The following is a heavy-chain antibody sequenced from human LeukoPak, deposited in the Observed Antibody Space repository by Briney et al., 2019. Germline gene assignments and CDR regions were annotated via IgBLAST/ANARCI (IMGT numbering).Heavy chain of an antibody. Sequence: PGRSLRLSCAASGFTFSSYAMHWVRQAPGKGLEWVAVISYDGSNKYYADSVKGRFTISRDNSKNTLYLQMNSLRAEDTAVYYCARDLGLRLGELSSHLDYWGQGTLVTVSS. CDR2: ISYDGSNK. CDR1: GFTFSSYA. V-gene: IGHV3-30-3*01. J-gene: IGHJ4*02. D-gene: IGHD3-16*02. CDR3: ARDLGLRLGELSSHLDY.